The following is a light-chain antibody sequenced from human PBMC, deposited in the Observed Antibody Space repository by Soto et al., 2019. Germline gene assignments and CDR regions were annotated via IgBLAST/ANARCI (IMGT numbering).Light chain of an antibody. CDR1: QSVSTW. V-gene: IGKV1-5*03. CDR3: HQYPIYPVT. CDR2: QAS. J-gene: IGKJ4*01. Sequence: DIQMTQSPSTLSASVGDRVTITCRASQSVSTWLAWYQQKPGKAPKLLIHQASTLENGVPSRFSGSGSGTDFTLTLSSLQPDDFATYYCHQYPIYPVTFGGGTKVEIK.